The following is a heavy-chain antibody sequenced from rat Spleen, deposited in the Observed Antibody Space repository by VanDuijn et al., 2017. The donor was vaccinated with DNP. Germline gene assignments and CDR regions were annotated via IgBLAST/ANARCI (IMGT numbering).Heavy chain of an antibody. Sequence: EVHLVETGGGLVQPGRSLKLSCVASGFTFSGYWMYWIRQAPGKGLEWVASINTDGDTTSYPDSVKGRFTVSRDNAEITVCLQMNSLRSEDTATYSCAKDRTGGFAMDAWSQGTSVTVSS. CDR2: INTDGDTT. V-gene: IGHV5-58*01. D-gene: IGHD4-1*01. CDR1: GFTFSGYW. CDR3: AKDRTGGFAMDA. J-gene: IGHJ4*01.